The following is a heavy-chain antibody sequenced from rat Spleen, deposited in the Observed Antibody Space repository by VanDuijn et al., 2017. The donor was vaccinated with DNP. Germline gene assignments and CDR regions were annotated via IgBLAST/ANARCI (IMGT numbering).Heavy chain of an antibody. CDR3: VTWGDYSTYYFDY. Sequence: EVQLVESGGGLVQPGRSLKLSCAASGFTFSNYGMHWIRQAPTKGQEWVASISPSGGSTYYRDSLKGRFTISRDNAKSSLHLQMDSLRSEDTATYYCVTWGDYSTYYFDYWGQGVMVTVSS. CDR2: ISPSGGST. V-gene: IGHV5-19*01. CDR1: GFTFSNYG. D-gene: IGHD1-2*01. J-gene: IGHJ2*01.